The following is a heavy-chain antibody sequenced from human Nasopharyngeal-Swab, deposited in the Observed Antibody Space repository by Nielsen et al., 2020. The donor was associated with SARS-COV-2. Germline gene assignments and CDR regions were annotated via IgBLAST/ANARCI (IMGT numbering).Heavy chain of an antibody. Sequence: GESLKISCAASVFSFSTNSMTWVRQAPGKGLEWVSSISSAGSDLNYADSVKGRFTISRDNAENSLFLQMSSLSAEDTAVYYCARAWFYYDSSALDFWGQGTLVTVSS. J-gene: IGHJ4*02. CDR1: VFSFSTNS. CDR2: ISSAGSDL. V-gene: IGHV3-21*01. D-gene: IGHD3-22*01. CDR3: ARAWFYYDSSALDF.